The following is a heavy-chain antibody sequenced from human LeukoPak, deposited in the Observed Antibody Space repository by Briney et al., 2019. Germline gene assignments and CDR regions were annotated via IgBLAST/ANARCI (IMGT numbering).Heavy chain of an antibody. CDR3: TTGESMVGTTIHVWWAD. Sequence: GGSLRLSCEGSAFIFSGHWMNWVRQTPGKGLEWVASIKEDGSERQYVDSVKGRFSISRDNTKGSLFLQLNSLRAEDTAVYYCTTGESMVGTTIHVWWADWGQGTLVTVSS. CDR2: IKEDGSER. CDR1: AFIFSGHW. J-gene: IGHJ4*02. D-gene: IGHD1-26*01. V-gene: IGHV3-7*03.